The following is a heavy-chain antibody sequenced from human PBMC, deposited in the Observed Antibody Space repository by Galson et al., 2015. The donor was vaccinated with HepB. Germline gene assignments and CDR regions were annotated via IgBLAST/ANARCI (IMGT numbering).Heavy chain of an antibody. Sequence: SVKVSCKASGYTFTTYGINWVRQAPGQGLEWMGWINTHTGNPTHAQGFTGRFVFSLDTSVSTAYLEINSLEADDSGEYYCARDGGGDFFGSGNHGYSYFYYGLDMWGQGTTVTVSS. D-gene: IGHD3-10*01. CDR1: GYTFTTYG. CDR2: INTHTGNP. J-gene: IGHJ6*02. CDR3: ARDGGGDFFGSGNHGYSYFYYGLDM. V-gene: IGHV7-4-1*02.